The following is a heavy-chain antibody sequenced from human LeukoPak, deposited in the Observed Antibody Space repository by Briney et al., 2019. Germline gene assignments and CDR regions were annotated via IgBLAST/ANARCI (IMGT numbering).Heavy chain of an antibody. Sequence: SQTLSLTCAIPGDSVSSNSAAWNWIRQSPSRGLEWLGRTYYRSKWYNDYAVSVQSRITINPDKSKNQFSLQLNSVTPEDTAVYYCVGSFGGYDTFDYWGQGTLVTVSS. V-gene: IGHV6-1*01. CDR2: TYYRSKWYN. CDR1: GDSVSSNSAA. CDR3: VGSFGGYDTFDY. J-gene: IGHJ4*02. D-gene: IGHD5-12*01.